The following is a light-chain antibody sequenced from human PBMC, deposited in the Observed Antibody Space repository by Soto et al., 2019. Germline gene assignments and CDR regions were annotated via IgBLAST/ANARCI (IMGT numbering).Light chain of an antibody. V-gene: IGLV2-14*03. CDR2: DVS. J-gene: IGLJ3*02. CDR1: SSDFSVYNY. CDR3: ASHTFYNTWV. Sequence: QSALTQPASVSGSPGQSITVSCTGTSSDFSVYNYVSWFQQHPGKAPKLIIFDVSNRPSGISNRFSGSKSGNTASLTISGLQTEDEGDYYCASHTFYNTWVFSGGTKLTVL.